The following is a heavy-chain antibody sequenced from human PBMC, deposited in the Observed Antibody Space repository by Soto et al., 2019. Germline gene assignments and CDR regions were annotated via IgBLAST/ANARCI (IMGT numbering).Heavy chain of an antibody. CDR2: INSDGSST. D-gene: IGHD2-15*01. Sequence: EVHLVESGGGLVQPGGSLRLSCAASGFTFSNYWMHWVRQAPGKGLMWVSRINSDGSSTTYADSVKGRFTISRDNTKNTLSLQMSSLRAEDTAVYYCASGYCYGANCLGWGQGTLVTVSS. CDR3: ASGYCYGANCLG. J-gene: IGHJ4*02. CDR1: GFTFSNYW. V-gene: IGHV3-74*01.